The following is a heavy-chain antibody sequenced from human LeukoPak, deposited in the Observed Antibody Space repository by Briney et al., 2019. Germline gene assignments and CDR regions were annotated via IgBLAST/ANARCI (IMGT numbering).Heavy chain of an antibody. V-gene: IGHV1-24*01. Sequence: GSSVKVSCKVSGYTLTELSMHWVRQAPGKGLEWMGGFDPEDGETIYAQKFQGRVTMTEDTSTDTAYMELSSLRSEDTAVYYCATGSYTGGYVDYWGQGTLVTVSS. CDR1: GYTLTELS. CDR3: ATGSYTGGYVDY. CDR2: FDPEDGET. D-gene: IGHD4-23*01. J-gene: IGHJ4*02.